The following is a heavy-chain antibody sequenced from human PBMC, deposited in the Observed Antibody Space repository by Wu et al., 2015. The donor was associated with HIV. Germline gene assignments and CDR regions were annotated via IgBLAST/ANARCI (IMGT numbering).Heavy chain of an antibody. CDR3: AREVGRDSGSYYPTSIHYYGMDV. J-gene: IGHJ6*02. CDR1: GGTFSSYA. Sequence: QVQLAQSGAEVKKPGSSVKVSCKASGGTFSSYAISWVRQAPGQGLEWMGRIIPIFGTANYAQKFQGRVTITADESTSTAYMELSSLRSEDTAVYYCAREVGRDSGSYYPTSIHYYGMDVWGQGTTGHRLL. V-gene: IGHV1-69*13. D-gene: IGHD3-10*01. CDR2: IIPIFGTA.